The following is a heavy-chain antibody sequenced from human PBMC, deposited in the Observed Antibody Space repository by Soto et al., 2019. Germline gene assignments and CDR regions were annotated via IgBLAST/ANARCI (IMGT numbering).Heavy chain of an antibody. CDR3: ATHGGFDF. V-gene: IGHV3-23*01. Sequence: EGQLLQSGGGLVQPGESLRVSCAASGFTFSSSGMSWVHQAPGKGLEWVSSISVRGDYRYYADSVKGRFTISRDNSKNTLYLQMNSLTAEDTAVYYCATHGGFDFWGQGTMVAVSS. D-gene: IGHD4-17*01. CDR2: ISVRGDYR. J-gene: IGHJ3*01. CDR1: GFTFSSSG.